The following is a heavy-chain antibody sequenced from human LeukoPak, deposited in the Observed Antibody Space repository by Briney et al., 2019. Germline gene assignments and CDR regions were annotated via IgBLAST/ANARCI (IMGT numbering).Heavy chain of an antibody. J-gene: IGHJ6*02. CDR2: IYSAGST. CDR3: AKAGLLWFGESWMDV. D-gene: IGHD3-10*01. CDR1: GFTVTSKR. V-gene: IGHV3-53*01. Sequence: PGRSLRLSCAASGFTVTSKRMSWVRQAPGKGLEWVSVIYSAGSTSYADSVKGRFTISRDNAKNSLYLQMNSLRAEDTAMYFCAKAGLLWFGESWMDVWGQGTTVTVSS.